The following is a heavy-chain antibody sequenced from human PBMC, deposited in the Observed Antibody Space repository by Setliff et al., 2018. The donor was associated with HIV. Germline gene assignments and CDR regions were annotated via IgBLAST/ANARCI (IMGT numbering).Heavy chain of an antibody. CDR1: GDSISNAY. D-gene: IGHD3-22*01. J-gene: IGHJ4*02. CDR2: IDDSGTT. V-gene: IGHV4-59*01. Sequence: SETPSLTCTVSGDSISNAYWSGIRQPPGKGLEWMGSIDDSGTTNYNPSLETRVTISIDTSKKQFSLKLISVTAADTAIYFCAREDNYYSDSIGYSFFDYWGQGTLVTVSS. CDR3: AREDNYYSDSIGYSFFDY.